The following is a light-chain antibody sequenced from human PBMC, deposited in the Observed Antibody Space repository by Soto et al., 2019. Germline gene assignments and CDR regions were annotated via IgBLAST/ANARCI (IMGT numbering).Light chain of an antibody. Sequence: EIVMTQSPATLSVSPGERATLSCRASQSVSSSLAWYQQKPGQPPRLLIFDASTRATGVPARFGGSGSGTEFSLTISGMQAEDFSVYYCQQYGDCRPVTFGRGTKVEI. CDR3: QQYGDCRPVT. J-gene: IGKJ4*01. CDR1: QSVSSS. CDR2: DAS. V-gene: IGKV3-15*01.